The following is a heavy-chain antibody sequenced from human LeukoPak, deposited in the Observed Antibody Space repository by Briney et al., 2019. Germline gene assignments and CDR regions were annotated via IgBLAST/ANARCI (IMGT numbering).Heavy chain of an antibody. CDR1: GGTFSSYA. CDR3: ARDPSIAAPGY. J-gene: IGHJ4*02. Sequence: SVKVSCKASGGTFSSYAISWVRQAPGQGLEWMGRIIPILGIANYAQKFQGRVTITADKSASTAYMELSSLRSEDTAVYYCARDPSIAAPGYWGQGTLVTVSS. D-gene: IGHD6-13*01. V-gene: IGHV1-69*04. CDR2: IIPILGIA.